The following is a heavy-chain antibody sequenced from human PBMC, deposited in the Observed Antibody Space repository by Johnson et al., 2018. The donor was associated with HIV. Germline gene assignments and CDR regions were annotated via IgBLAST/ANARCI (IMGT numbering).Heavy chain of an antibody. CDR3: AREGVSGSYYDAFDL. D-gene: IGHD1-26*01. J-gene: IGHJ3*01. CDR1: GFTFSSYW. CDR2: IKQDGSEK. V-gene: IGHV3-7*01. Sequence: VQLVESGGGLVQPGGSLRLSCAASGFTFSSYWMGWVRQAPGKGLEWVANIKQDGSEKYYADSVKGRFTISRDNSKNPLFLQMDSLRADDTAVYYCAREGVSGSYYDAFDLWGQGTMVTVSS.